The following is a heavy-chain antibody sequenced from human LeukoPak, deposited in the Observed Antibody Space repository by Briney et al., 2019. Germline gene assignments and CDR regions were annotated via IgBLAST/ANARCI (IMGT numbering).Heavy chain of an antibody. CDR1: GGSISSGDYY. J-gene: IGHJ4*02. CDR3: AVLAVAGFFDY. D-gene: IGHD6-19*01. CDR2: IYYSGCT. V-gene: IGHV4-30-4*08. Sequence: PSETLSLTCTVSGGSISSGDYYWSWIRQPPGKGLEWIGHIYYSGCTYYNLSIKSRVTITIDTSKNQFSLKLDSVTDADTAVYCCAVLAVAGFFDYWGQGTMVTVSS.